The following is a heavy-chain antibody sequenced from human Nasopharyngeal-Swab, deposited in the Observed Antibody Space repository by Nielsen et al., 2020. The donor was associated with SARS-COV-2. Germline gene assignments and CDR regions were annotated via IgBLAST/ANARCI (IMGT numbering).Heavy chain of an antibody. Sequence: GESLKISCKGSRYSFTSYWISWVRQKPGKGLEWMGIIYPGDSDTRYSPSFQGQVTISADKSISTAYLQWSSLKASDTAMYYCASSVYYYDSSGYYTVAFDIWGQGTMVTVSS. D-gene: IGHD3-22*01. CDR1: RYSFTSYW. V-gene: IGHV5-51*01. CDR2: IYPGDSDT. CDR3: ASSVYYYDSSGYYTVAFDI. J-gene: IGHJ3*02.